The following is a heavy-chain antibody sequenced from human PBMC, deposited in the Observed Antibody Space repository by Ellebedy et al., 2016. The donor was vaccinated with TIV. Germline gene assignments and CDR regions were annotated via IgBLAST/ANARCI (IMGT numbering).Heavy chain of an antibody. Sequence: GESLKISCAASGFTFSSYAMSWVRQAPGKGLEWVSGITGSGGSTYYADSVKGRFTISSDNSKNTMFLQMNSLRAEDTAVYYCAKDPPLTKYYYYYGMDVWGQGTTVTVSS. D-gene: IGHD3-9*01. CDR2: ITGSGGST. CDR1: GFTFSSYA. V-gene: IGHV3-23*01. CDR3: AKDPPLTKYYYYYGMDV. J-gene: IGHJ6*02.